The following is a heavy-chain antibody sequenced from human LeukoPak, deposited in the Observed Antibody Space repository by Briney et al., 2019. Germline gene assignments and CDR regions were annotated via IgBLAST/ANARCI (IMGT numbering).Heavy chain of an antibody. D-gene: IGHD6-19*01. V-gene: IGHV4-59*01. CDR1: GGSISSYY. J-gene: IGHJ5*02. CDR2: IYYSGST. CDR3: ARIERTVAVIGWFDP. Sequence: SETLSLTCTVSGGSISSYYWSWIRQPPGKGLEWIGYIYYSGSTNYDPSLKSRVTISVDTSKNQFSLKLSSVTAADTAVYYCARIERTVAVIGWFDPWGQGTLVTVSS.